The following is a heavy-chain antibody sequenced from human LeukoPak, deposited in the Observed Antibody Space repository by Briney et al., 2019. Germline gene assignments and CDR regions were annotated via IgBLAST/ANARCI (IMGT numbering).Heavy chain of an antibody. CDR1: GDTFSSYA. V-gene: IGHV1-69*04. J-gene: IGHJ4*02. CDR2: IIPILGIA. CDR3: VRDGAYDILTGYYRIKGKPFDY. Sequence: SAKVSCKASGDTFSSYAISRVRQAPGQEVEWMGRIIPILGIANYAQKFQGRVTITEDKSTSTAYMELSSLRSEDTAVYYCVRDGAYDILTGYYRIKGKPFDYWGQGTLVTVSS. D-gene: IGHD3-9*01.